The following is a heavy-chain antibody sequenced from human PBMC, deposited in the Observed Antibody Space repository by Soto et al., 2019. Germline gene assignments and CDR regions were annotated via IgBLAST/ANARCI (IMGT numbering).Heavy chain of an antibody. CDR2: IIPIFGTA. CDR1: GGTLSSYA. V-gene: IGHV1-69*06. Sequence: GASAKVSCKASGGTLSSYAISWVRQAPGQGLEWMGGIIPIFGTANYAQKFQGRVTITADKSTSTAYMELSSLRSEDTAVYYCARDQALGFVGYYYYGMDVWGQGTTVTVPS. CDR3: ARDQALGFVGYYYYGMDV. D-gene: IGHD3-16*02. J-gene: IGHJ6*02.